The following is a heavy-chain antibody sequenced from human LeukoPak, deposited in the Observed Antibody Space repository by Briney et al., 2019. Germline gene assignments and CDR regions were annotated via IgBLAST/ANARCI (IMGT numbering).Heavy chain of an antibody. CDR2: IYYGGST. CDR3: ASIQGDAFDI. J-gene: IGHJ3*02. V-gene: IGHV4-59*01. Sequence: TSETLSLTCTVSGGSISSYYWSWIRQPPGKGLEWIGYIYYGGSTNYNPSLKSRVTMSVDTSKNQFSLKLSSVTAADTAVYYCASIQGDAFDIWGRGTMVTVSS. CDR1: GGSISSYY.